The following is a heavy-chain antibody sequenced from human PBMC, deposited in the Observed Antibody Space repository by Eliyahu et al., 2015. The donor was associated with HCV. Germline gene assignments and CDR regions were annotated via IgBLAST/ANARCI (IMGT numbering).Heavy chain of an antibody. CDR3: AKDNEKSGAGDY. J-gene: IGHJ4*02. Sequence: EVQLLESGGGLVQPGGSLRLSXAVXGFTFSSYAMGWVRQAPGKGLGWVSSIRGSGGSTYYADSVKGRFTISRDNSKNTLYLQMNSLRAEDTAVYYCAKDNEKSGAGDYWGQGTLVTVSS. D-gene: IGHD3-10*01. CDR1: GFTFSSYA. CDR2: IRGSGGST. V-gene: IGHV3-23*01.